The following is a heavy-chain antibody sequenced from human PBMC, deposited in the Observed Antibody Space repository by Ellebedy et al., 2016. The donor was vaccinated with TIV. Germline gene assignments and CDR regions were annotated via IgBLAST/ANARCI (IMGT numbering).Heavy chain of an antibody. J-gene: IGHJ4*02. D-gene: IGHD6-19*01. CDR2: TYVDGST. CDR1: PDSISNYY. CDR3: ARGGPDQWLDLFDY. V-gene: IGHV4-59*01. Sequence: GSLRLXCTVPPDSISNYYWSWIRQAPGKGLDYIGYTYVDGSTNYNPSLRSRATISVDTSKNQVSLKLDAVTVADTAVYYCARGGPDQWLDLFDYWGQGILVTVSS.